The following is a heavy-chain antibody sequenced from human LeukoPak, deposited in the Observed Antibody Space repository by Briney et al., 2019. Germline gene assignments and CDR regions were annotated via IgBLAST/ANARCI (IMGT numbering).Heavy chain of an antibody. V-gene: IGHV3-74*01. CDR1: AFTFSSYW. D-gene: IGHD2-2*01. CDR2: INSDGSST. CDR3: SSSTGHNWFDP. Sequence: GGSLRLSCAASAFTFSSYWMHWVRQAPGKGLVWVSRINSDGSSTSYADSVKGRFTISRDTAKNTLYLQMNSPRAEDTAVYYCSSSTGHNWFDPWGQGTLVTVSS. J-gene: IGHJ5*02.